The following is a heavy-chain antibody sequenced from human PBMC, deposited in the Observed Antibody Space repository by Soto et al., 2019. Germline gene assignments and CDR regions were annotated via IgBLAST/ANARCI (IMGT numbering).Heavy chain of an antibody. CDR1: GFSFSSYS. V-gene: IGHV3-30-3*01. J-gene: IGHJ4*02. CDR2: ISYDGSNK. CDR3: AKGGWLDS. Sequence: VGSLILSCAASGFSFSSYSMHWVRQAPGKGLEWVAVISYDGSNKYYAASVKGRFTISRDNSQNMLFLQMNDLREEDTALYYCAKGGWLDSWGQGALVTVSS. D-gene: IGHD2-15*01.